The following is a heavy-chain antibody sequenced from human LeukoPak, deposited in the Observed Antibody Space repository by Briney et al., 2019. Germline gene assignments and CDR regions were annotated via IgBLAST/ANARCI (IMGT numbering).Heavy chain of an antibody. CDR1: GGSISSYY. V-gene: IGHV4-59*01. CDR2: IYYSGST. Sequence: SETLSLTCIVSGGSISSYYWSWIRQPPGKGLEWIGYIYYSGSTNYNPSLKSRVTISVDTSKNQFSLKLSSVTAADTAVYYCARGPLARYYFDYWGQGTLVTVSS. D-gene: IGHD3-3*02. CDR3: ARGPLARYYFDY. J-gene: IGHJ4*02.